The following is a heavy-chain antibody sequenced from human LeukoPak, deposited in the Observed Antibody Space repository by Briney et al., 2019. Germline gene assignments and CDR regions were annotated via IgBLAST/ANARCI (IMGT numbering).Heavy chain of an antibody. CDR1: GFTFSSYS. CDR2: ISSSSSYI. V-gene: IGHV3-21*01. CDR3: AKRGYSSSWNFDS. J-gene: IGHJ4*02. D-gene: IGHD6-13*01. Sequence: MTGGSLRLSCAASGFTFSSYSMNWVRQAPGKGLEWVSSISSSSSYIYYADSVKGRFTISRDNAKNSLYLQMNSLRAEDTAVYYCAKRGYSSSWNFDSWGQGTLVTVSS.